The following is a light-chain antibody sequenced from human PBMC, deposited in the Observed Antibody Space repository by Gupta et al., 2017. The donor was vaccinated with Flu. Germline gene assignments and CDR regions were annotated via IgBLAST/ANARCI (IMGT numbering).Light chain of an antibody. V-gene: IGKV1-39*01. CDR1: QSISTD. J-gene: IGKJ1*01. CDR3: QQPNSSPPWT. CDR2: GAS. Sequence: SSLSASVGDRVTLTCRASQSISTDLDWFQQKPGKAPKLLIYGASSLLSGVPSRFSGSGFGTDFTLTISSREPEDFAAYYCQQPNSSPPWTFGQGTQVEIK.